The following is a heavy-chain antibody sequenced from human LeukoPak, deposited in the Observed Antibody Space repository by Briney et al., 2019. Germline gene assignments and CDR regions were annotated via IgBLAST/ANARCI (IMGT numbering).Heavy chain of an antibody. CDR3: AKDGGDYGDYVQGGGFDY. D-gene: IGHD4-17*01. Sequence: GRSLRLSCAASGFTFDDYAMHWVRQVPGKGLEWVSGISWNSGTIGYADSVKGRFIISRDNAKKFLYLQMDSLRVEDVALYYCAKDGGDYGDYVQGGGFDYWGQGTLVTVSS. CDR1: GFTFDDYA. J-gene: IGHJ4*02. V-gene: IGHV3-9*03. CDR2: ISWNSGTI.